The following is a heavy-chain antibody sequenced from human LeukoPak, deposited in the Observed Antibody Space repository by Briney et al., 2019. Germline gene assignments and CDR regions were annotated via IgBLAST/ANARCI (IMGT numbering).Heavy chain of an antibody. CDR1: GGSISSSSYY. CDR2: IHYSGST. V-gene: IGHV4-39*07. CDR3: AREGYYYDSSGSHDAFDI. J-gene: IGHJ3*02. D-gene: IGHD3-22*01. Sequence: PSETLSLTCSVSGGSISSSSYYWGWIRQPPGKGLEWIGNIHYSGSTYYNPSLKSRVTISVDTSKNQFSLKLSSVTAADTAVYYCAREGYYYDSSGSHDAFDIWGQGTMVTVSS.